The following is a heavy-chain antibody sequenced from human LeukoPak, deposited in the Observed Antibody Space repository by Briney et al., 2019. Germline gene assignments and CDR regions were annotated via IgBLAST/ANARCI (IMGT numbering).Heavy chain of an antibody. J-gene: IGHJ4*02. Sequence: GGSLRLSCAASGFIFDGYGMSWVRQAPGKGLEWVSGINWNGGSTGYGDSVEGRFTISRDNAKNSLYLQMNGLRAEDTALYYCARDLKRLAAVQPPEFDYRGQGTLVTVSS. V-gene: IGHV3-20*04. CDR3: ARDLKRLAAVQPPEFDY. CDR1: GFIFDGYG. CDR2: INWNGGST. D-gene: IGHD6-13*01.